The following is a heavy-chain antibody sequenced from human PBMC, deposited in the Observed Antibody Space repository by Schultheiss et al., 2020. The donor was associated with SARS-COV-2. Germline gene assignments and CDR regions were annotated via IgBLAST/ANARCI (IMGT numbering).Heavy chain of an antibody. V-gene: IGHV1-18*01. J-gene: IGHJ5*02. CDR1: GGTFSSYA. CDR3: ARGDLHNSGWYDFKGWFHP. Sequence: ASVKVSCKASGGTFSSYAISWVRQAPGQGLEWMGWISAYNGNTNYAQKLQGRVTMTTDTSTSTAYMELRSLRSDDTAVYYCARGDLHNSGWYDFKGWFHPWGQGTLVTVSS. D-gene: IGHD6-19*01. CDR2: ISAYNGNT.